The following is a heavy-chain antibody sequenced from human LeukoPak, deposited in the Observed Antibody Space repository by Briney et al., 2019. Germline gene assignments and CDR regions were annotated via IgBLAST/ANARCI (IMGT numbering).Heavy chain of an antibody. J-gene: IGHJ3*02. CDR2: IYNGGII. V-gene: IGHV4-4*07. CDR3: ARWLACAFDI. CDR1: GDSISRYY. D-gene: IGHD3-10*01. Sequence: PSETLSLTCTVSGDSISRYYWSWIRQPAGKGLEWIGRIYNGGIITYNPSLKSRVTMSIDTSNNQFSLKLSSVTAADTAVYYCARWLACAFDIWGQGTMVTGSS.